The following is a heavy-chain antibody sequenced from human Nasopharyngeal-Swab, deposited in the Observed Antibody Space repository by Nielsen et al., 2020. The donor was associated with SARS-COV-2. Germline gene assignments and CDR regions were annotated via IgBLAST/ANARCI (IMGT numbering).Heavy chain of an antibody. CDR3: ARGYCSSTSCYTLVDP. D-gene: IGHD2-2*02. CDR1: GYTFTSYA. CDR2: INAGNGNT. J-gene: IGHJ5*02. V-gene: IGHV1-3*01. Sequence: ASVKVSCKASGYTFTSYAMNWVRQAPGQRLEWMGWINAGNGNTKYSQKFQGRVTITRDTSASTAYMELSTLRSEDTAVYYCARGYCSSTSCYTLVDPWGQGTLVTVSS.